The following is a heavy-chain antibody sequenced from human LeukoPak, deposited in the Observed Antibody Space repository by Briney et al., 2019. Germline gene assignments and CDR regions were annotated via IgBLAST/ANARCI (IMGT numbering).Heavy chain of an antibody. D-gene: IGHD3-3*01. CDR3: ARGGFGHNMDV. V-gene: IGHV3-74*01. J-gene: IGHJ6*03. Sequence: GGSLRLSCVASEFTFSNYWLHWVRQAPGKGPVWVSRINSDGSNTIYADSVKGRFTISRDNAKDTVYLQMNSLRVEDTAIYYCARGGFGHNMDVWGKGTTVTVSS. CDR1: EFTFSNYW. CDR2: INSDGSNT.